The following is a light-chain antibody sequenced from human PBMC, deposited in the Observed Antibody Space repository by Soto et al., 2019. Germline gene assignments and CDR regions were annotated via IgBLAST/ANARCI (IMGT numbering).Light chain of an antibody. V-gene: IGKV3-20*01. J-gene: IGKJ1*01. CDR3: QQYVTSSPRT. Sequence: EIVFTQSPGTLSFSPGERATLSFRASHTISSSYLAWYQQKPGQAPRLLMYGISRRATGIPDRFSGSGSGTDFTLTITRLEPEDFAVYYCQQYVTSSPRTFGQGTKVDI. CDR2: GIS. CDR1: HTISSSY.